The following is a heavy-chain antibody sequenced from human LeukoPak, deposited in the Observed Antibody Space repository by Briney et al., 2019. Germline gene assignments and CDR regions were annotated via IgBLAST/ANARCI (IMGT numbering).Heavy chain of an antibody. J-gene: IGHJ3*02. CDR3: ARGDYDSSGYPYAFDI. D-gene: IGHD3-22*01. CDR2: IWYDGSNK. CDR1: GFTFRSYG. V-gene: IGHV3-33*08. Sequence: PGGSLRLSCAASGFTFRSYGMHWVRQAPGKGLEWVAVIWYDGSNKYYADSVKGRFTISRDNSKNTLYLQMNSLRAEDTAVYYCARGDYDSSGYPYAFDIWGQGTMVTVSS.